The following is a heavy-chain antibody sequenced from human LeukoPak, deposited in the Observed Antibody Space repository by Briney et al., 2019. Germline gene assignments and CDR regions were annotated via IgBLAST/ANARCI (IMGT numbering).Heavy chain of an antibody. J-gene: IGHJ6*03. D-gene: IGHD6-19*01. CDR3: ARGRLEVYYYYMDV. V-gene: IGHV1-2*02. Sequence: ASVKVSCKASGYTFTGYYMHWVRQAPGQGLEWMGWINPNSGGTNYAQKFQGRVTMTRDTSISTAYMELSSLRSEDTAVYYCARGRLEVYYYYMDVWGKGTTVTISS. CDR1: GYTFTGYY. CDR2: INPNSGGT.